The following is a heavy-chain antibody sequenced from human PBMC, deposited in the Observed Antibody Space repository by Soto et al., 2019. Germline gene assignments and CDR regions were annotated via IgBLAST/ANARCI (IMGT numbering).Heavy chain of an antibody. Sequence: SVKVSCKASGGTFSSYTISWVRQAPGQGLEWMGRIIPILGIANYAQKFQGRVTITADKSTSTAYMELSSLRSEDTAVYYCARVPPAHDYGDYADAFDIWGQGTMVTVSS. CDR3: ARVPPAHDYGDYADAFDI. V-gene: IGHV1-69*02. J-gene: IGHJ3*02. CDR2: IIPILGIA. CDR1: GGTFSSYT. D-gene: IGHD4-17*01.